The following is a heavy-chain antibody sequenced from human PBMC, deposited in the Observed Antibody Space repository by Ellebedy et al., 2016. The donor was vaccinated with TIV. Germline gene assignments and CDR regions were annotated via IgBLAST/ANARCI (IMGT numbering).Heavy chain of an antibody. CDR1: GFTFSDYA. CDR3: ARDSGRGPLAFDI. V-gene: IGHV3-11*06. J-gene: IGHJ3*02. Sequence: PGGSLRLSCAASGFTFSDYAMSWVRQAPGKGLEWVSYISSSSSYTNYADSVKGRFTISRDNAKNSLYLQMNSLRAEDTAVYYCARDSGRGPLAFDIWGQGTMVTVSS. D-gene: IGHD3-10*01. CDR2: ISSSSSYT.